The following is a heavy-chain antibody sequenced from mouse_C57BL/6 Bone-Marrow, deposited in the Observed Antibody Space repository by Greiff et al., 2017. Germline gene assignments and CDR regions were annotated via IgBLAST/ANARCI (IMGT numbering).Heavy chain of an antibody. V-gene: IGHV6-3*01. CDR2: IRLKSDNYAT. CDR1: GFTFSNYW. J-gene: IGHJ3*01. Sequence: EVQLQESGGGLVQPGGSMKLSCVASGFTFSNYWMNWVRQSPEKGLEWVAQIRLKSDNYATHYAESVKGRFTISRDDSKSSVYLQMNTLRAEDTGIYYCTAGGWLLAYWGQGTLVTVSA. D-gene: IGHD2-3*01. CDR3: TAGGWLLAY.